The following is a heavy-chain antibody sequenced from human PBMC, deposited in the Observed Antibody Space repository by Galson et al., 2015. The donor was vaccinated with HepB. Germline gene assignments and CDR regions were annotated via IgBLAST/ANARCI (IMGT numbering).Heavy chain of an antibody. D-gene: IGHD3-3*01. Sequence: SLRLSCAASGFTFSDYYMSWMRQAPGKGLEWVSYISSSGSTIDYADSVKGRFTISWDNAKNSLYLQMNSLRAEDTAVYYCARGRITIFGVDIYHYYYMDVWGKGTTVTVSS. CDR2: ISSSGSTI. V-gene: IGHV3-11*01. CDR1: GFTFSDYY. CDR3: ARGRITIFGVDIYHYYYMDV. J-gene: IGHJ6*03.